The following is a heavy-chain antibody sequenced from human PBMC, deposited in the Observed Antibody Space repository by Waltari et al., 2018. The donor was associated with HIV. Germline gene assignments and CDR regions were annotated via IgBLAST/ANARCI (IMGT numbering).Heavy chain of an antibody. D-gene: IGHD5-12*01. CDR3: ARVDYDYYDCDY. Sequence: QVNLKESGPGPVKPSETLSLTRIVSGGSVSRGRYSWSWVRQSPGKGLEWTGNIYYIGTTNYNPFLENRFTISIDTSKDQFSLSVTSVTAADTAVYYCARVDYDYYDCDYWGPGILVTVSS. CDR1: GGSVSRGRYS. CDR2: IYYIGTT. J-gene: IGHJ4*02. V-gene: IGHV4-61*01.